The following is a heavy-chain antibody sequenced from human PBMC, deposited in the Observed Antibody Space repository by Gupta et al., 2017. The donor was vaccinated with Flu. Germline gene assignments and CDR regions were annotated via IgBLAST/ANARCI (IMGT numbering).Heavy chain of an antibody. CDR1: GRNCKNYG. Sequence: ASGRNCKNYGMGGVRKAAGKGQEGVANNNGNGDVKDSGDSGKGRVTISRDNVKDALSLQMTSLRDEDTAMYYCTRTGKNGWKIGEWGQRTRVTV. V-gene: IGHV3-7*01. CDR2: NNGNGDVK. J-gene: IGHJ1*01. CDR3: TRTGKNGWKIGE. D-gene: IGHD6-19*01.